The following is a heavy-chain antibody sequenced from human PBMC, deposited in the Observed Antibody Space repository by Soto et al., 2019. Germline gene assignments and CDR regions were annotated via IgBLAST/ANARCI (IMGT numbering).Heavy chain of an antibody. CDR2: IKNKVDGETT. CDR3: TTDASRITGTGARYLGMAV. Sequence: EVQLVESGGSFVEPGGSLRLSCEVSGFTFKNAWMNWVRQAAGKGLEWVGRIKNKVDGETTDYGAPVKVRFSISRDDSKNTLHLEMRSLKIEDTAVYYCTTDASRITGTGARYLGMAVWGHGTTVTVSS. CDR1: GFTFKNAW. J-gene: IGHJ6*02. V-gene: IGHV3-15*01. D-gene: IGHD1-7*01.